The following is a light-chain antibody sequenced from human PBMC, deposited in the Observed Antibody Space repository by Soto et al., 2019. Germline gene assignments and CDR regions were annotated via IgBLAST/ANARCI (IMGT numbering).Light chain of an antibody. CDR3: QQCANWPPKWT. CDR1: HSISTS. Sequence: VLLTQSQATLSLSPAELAAPSGKTIHSISTSLAWYQQTPGPVPRPLIYDASSRATGIPARFSGRGSGTDFTLTTSRLEPEDFAVYYCQQCANWPPKWTFGQGTKVDIK. CDR2: DAS. J-gene: IGKJ1*01. V-gene: IGKV3-11*01.